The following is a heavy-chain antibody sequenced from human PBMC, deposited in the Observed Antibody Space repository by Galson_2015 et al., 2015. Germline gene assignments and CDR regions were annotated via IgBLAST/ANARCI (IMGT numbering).Heavy chain of an antibody. CDR2: ISHSRAT. D-gene: IGHD4-11*01. Sequence: SETLSLTCHVSGPSLISDHYWGWIRQSPGKGLEWIGAISHSRATSYNPSLKSRVTLSVDTSKNQFSLRLNSVTAADTAVYFCARMTKVIPFDAWGQGTLVTVSS. CDR1: GPSLISDHY. V-gene: IGHV4-38-2*01. CDR3: ARMTKVIPFDA. J-gene: IGHJ4*02.